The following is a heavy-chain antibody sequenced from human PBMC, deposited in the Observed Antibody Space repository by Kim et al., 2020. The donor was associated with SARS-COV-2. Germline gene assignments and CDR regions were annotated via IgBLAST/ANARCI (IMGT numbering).Heavy chain of an antibody. Sequence: SETLSLTCTVSGGSISSSSYYWGWIRQPPGKGLEWIGSIYYSGSTYYNPSLKSRVTISVDTSKNQFSLKLSSVTAADTAVYYCARQWFGESHPGWFDPWGQGTLVTVSS. CDR3: ARQWFGESHPGWFDP. J-gene: IGHJ5*02. V-gene: IGHV4-39*01. CDR2: IYYSGST. CDR1: GGSISSSSYY. D-gene: IGHD3-10*01.